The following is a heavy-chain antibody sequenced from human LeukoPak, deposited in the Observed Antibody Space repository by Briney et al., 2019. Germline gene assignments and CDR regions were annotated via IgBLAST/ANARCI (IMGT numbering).Heavy chain of an antibody. CDR1: GGSFSGYY. V-gene: IGHV4-34*01. CDR3: ARVPQDIVVVPAARPEDYYGMDV. J-gene: IGHJ6*02. D-gene: IGHD2-2*01. CDR2: INHSGST. Sequence: SETLSLTCAVYGGSFSGYYWSWIRQPPGKGLEWIGEINHSGSTNYNPSLKSRVTISVDTSKNQFSLKLSSVTAADTAVYYCARVPQDIVVVPAARPEDYYGMDVWGQGTTVTVSS.